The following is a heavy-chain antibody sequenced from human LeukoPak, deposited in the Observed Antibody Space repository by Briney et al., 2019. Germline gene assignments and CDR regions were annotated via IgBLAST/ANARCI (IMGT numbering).Heavy chain of an antibody. V-gene: IGHV4-4*02. CDR2: IYHSGRT. CDR3: ARAGGYDFWSGNDNWFDP. J-gene: IGHJ5*02. CDR1: GGSISSSNW. Sequence: PSETLSLTCAVSGGSISSSNWWSWVRQPPGKGLEWIGEIYHSGRTNYTPSLKSRVTISVDTSKNQFSLKLSSVTAADTAVYYCARAGGYDFWSGNDNWFDPWGHGTLVTVSS. D-gene: IGHD3-3*01.